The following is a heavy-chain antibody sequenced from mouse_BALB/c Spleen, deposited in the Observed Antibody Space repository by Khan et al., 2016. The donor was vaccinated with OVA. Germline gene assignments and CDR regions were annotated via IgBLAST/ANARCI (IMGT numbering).Heavy chain of an antibody. CDR1: GFTFSNYG. D-gene: IGHD4-1*01. V-gene: IGHV5-6*01. Sequence: EVELVESGGDLVKPGGSLKLSCAASGFTFSNYGMSWVRQIPEKRLEWVATINSDGTYTYYPDSVKGRFTISRNNAKNTLYLDMSSLKSEDTAMYYCASPLTGAFAYWGQGTLVTVSA. J-gene: IGHJ3*01. CDR2: INSDGTYT. CDR3: ASPLTGAFAY.